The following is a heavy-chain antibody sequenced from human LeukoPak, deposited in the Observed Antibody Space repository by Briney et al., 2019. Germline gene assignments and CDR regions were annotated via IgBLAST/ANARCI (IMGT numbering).Heavy chain of an antibody. V-gene: IGHV1-8*01. J-gene: IGHJ6*02. CDR3: ARGPYDILSPAHHYYYYYGMDV. Sequence: ASVKVSCKASGYTFTSYDINWVRQATGQGLEWMGWMNPNSGNTGYAQKFQGRVTMTRNTSISTAYMELSSLRSEDTAVYYCARGPYDILSPAHHYYYYYGMDVWGQGTTVAVSS. D-gene: IGHD3-9*01. CDR1: GYTFTSYD. CDR2: MNPNSGNT.